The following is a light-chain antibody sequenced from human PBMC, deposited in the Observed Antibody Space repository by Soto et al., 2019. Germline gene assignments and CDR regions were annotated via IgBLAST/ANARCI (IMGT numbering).Light chain of an antibody. CDR1: SSDVGGYDY. CDR2: EVN. CDR3: CSYAGRSTYYV. J-gene: IGLJ1*01. Sequence: QSALTQPPSASGSPGQSVTISCAGTSSDVGGYDYVSWYQQHPGKAPKLIIYEVNKRPSGVPDRFSGSKSANTASLTVSGLQAEDEADYYCCSYAGRSTYYVFGTGTKLTVL. V-gene: IGLV2-8*01.